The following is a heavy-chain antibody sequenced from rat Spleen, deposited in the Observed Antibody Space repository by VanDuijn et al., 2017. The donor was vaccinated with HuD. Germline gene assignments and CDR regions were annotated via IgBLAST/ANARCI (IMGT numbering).Heavy chain of an antibody. Sequence: EVQLVESDGGLVQPGRSLKLSCAASGFTFSNYDMAWVRQAPTKGLEWVASISYDGSSTYYRDSVKGRFTISRDNAKSTLYLQLDSLRSEDTATYYCTTDTFYDGTYYPGGFDYWGQGVMVTVSS. J-gene: IGHJ2*01. CDR2: ISYDGSST. CDR3: TTDTFYDGTYYPGGFDY. V-gene: IGHV5-20*01. CDR1: GFTFSNYD. D-gene: IGHD1-12*02.